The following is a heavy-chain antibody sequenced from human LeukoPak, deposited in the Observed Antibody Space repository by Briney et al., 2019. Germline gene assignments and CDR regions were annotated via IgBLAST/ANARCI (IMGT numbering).Heavy chain of an antibody. CDR1: GYTFTGYY. Sequence: ASVKVSCKASGYTFTGYYMHWVRQAPGQGLEWMGWINPNSGGTNYAQKFQGRVTMTRDTSISTAYMELSRLRSDDTAVYYCAREKPPPYYYDSSGPFDYWGQGTLVTVSS. V-gene: IGHV1-2*02. CDR2: INPNSGGT. J-gene: IGHJ4*02. D-gene: IGHD3-22*01. CDR3: AREKPPPYYYDSSGPFDY.